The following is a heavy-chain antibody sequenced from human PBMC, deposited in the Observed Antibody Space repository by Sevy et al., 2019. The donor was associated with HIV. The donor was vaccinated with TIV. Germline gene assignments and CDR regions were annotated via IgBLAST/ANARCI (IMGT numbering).Heavy chain of an antibody. CDR1: GFTFSSYG. J-gene: IGHJ6*03. D-gene: IGHD3-3*01. Sequence: GGSLRLSCAASGFTFSSYGMHWVRQAPGNGLEWVAVISYDGSNKYYADSVKGRFTISRDNSKNTLYLQMNSLRAEDTAVYYCAKDGEWSSRYYYYYMDVWGKGTTVTVSS. CDR3: AKDGEWSSRYYYYYMDV. CDR2: ISYDGSNK. V-gene: IGHV3-30*18.